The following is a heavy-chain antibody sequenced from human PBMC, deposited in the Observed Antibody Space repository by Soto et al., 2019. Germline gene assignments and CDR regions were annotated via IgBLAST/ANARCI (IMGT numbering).Heavy chain of an antibody. CDR1: RFTFSDYY. J-gene: IGHJ4*02. Sequence: QVQLVESGGGLLKPGGSLRLSCAASRFTFSDYYMSWIRQAPGKGLEWVSYISSSGTTIYYADSVKGRFTISRDNAKNSLYLQMNSLRADDTAVYYCASPIIGSAREGSYWGQGTLVTVSS. CDR2: ISSSGTTI. CDR3: ASPIIGSAREGSY. V-gene: IGHV3-11*01. D-gene: IGHD6-6*01.